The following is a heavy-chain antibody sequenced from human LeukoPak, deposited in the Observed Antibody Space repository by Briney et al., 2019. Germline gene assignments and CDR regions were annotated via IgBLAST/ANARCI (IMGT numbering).Heavy chain of an antibody. CDR2: IFYDGSKK. J-gene: IGHJ4*02. CDR3: ARDQALYFSYGDF. D-gene: IGHD2/OR15-2a*01. V-gene: IGHV3-33*01. Sequence: PGRSLRLSCAASGFTFSNYGMHWVRQAPGKGLEWLAAIFYDGSKKYYADTVKGRFTISRDNSKNTLYLQVDSLTAEDTAVYYCARDQALYFSYGDFWGQGTLVTVSP. CDR1: GFTFSNYG.